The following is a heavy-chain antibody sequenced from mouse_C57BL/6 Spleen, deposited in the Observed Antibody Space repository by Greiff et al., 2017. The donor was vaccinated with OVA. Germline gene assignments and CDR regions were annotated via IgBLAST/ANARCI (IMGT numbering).Heavy chain of an antibody. CDR3: ARETGTGYFDV. V-gene: IGHV1-52*01. D-gene: IGHD4-1*01. CDR2: IDPSDSET. CDR1: GYTFTSYW. Sequence: VQLQQSGAELVRPGSSVKLSCKASGYTFTSYWMHWVKQRPIQGLEWIGNIDPSDSETHYNQKFKDKATLTVDKSSSTAYMQLSSLTSEDSAVYYCARETGTGYFDVWGTGTTVTVSS. J-gene: IGHJ1*03.